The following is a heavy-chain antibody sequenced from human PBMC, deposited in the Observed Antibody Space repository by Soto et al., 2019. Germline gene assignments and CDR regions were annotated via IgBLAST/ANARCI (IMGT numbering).Heavy chain of an antibody. J-gene: IGHJ5*02. CDR1: GGSISSGGYY. V-gene: IGHV4-31*03. D-gene: IGHD6-19*01. Sequence: SETLSLTCTVSGGSISSGGYYWSWISQHPGKGLEWIGYIYYSGSTYYNPSLKSRVTISVDTSKNQFSLKLNSVTAADTAVYFCARAPGIVLAGSVEDQRFDPWGQGSPVTVSS. CDR2: IYYSGST. CDR3: ARAPGIVLAGSVEDQRFDP.